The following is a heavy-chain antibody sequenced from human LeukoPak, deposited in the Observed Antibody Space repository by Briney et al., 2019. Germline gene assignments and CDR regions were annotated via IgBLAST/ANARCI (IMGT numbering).Heavy chain of an antibody. D-gene: IGHD5-18*01. J-gene: IGHJ4*02. CDR1: GYNFIDYD. V-gene: IGHV1-8*01. Sequence: ASVKVSCQASGYNFIDYDINWVRQAPGQGPEWMGWMNPSNGNTGYAQKFQGRVSMTRDTSINIAYMELASLGSDDTAVYYCARGISGYSYGYGDNCGRGTLVTVPS. CDR3: ARGISGYSYGYGDN. CDR2: MNPSNGNT.